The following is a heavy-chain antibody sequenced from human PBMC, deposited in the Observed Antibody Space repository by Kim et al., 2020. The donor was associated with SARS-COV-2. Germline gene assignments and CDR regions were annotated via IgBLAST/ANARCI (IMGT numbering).Heavy chain of an antibody. CDR2: INPNSGGT. V-gene: IGHV1-2*02. J-gene: IGHJ6*02. D-gene: IGHD1-26*01. CDR3: ARRGLGGSYYSYYYYGMDV. CDR1: GYTFTCYY. Sequence: ASVKVSCKASGYTFTCYYMHWVRQAPGQGLEWMGWINPNSGGTNYAQRFQGRVTMTRDTSISTAYMELSRLRSDDTAVYYCARRGLGGSYYSYYYYGMDVWGQGTTVTVSS.